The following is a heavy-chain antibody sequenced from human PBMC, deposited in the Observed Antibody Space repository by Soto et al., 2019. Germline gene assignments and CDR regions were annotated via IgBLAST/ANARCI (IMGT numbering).Heavy chain of an antibody. CDR2: FYYTGGT. D-gene: IGHD3-3*01. Sequence: TSETLSLTCTVSGGSISSSRSYWGWVRQPPGKGLEWIVSFYYTGGTYSTYYNPSLKSRVTISVDTSKSQFSLNLRSVTAADTAVYCCASPRQGNYDFLSGYYALDYWGQGTLVTVSS. CDR1: GGSISSSRSY. V-gene: IGHV4-39*01. J-gene: IGHJ4*02. CDR3: ASPRQGNYDFLSGYYALDY.